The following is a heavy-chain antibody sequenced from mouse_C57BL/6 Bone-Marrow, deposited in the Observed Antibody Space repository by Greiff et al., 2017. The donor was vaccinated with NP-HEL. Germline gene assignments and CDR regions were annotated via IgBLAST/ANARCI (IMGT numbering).Heavy chain of an antibody. CDR3: ARSGFAY. J-gene: IGHJ3*01. Sequence: QVQLQQSGAELVKPGASVKLSCKASGYTFTSYWMHWVKQRPGQGLEWIGMIHPNSGSTNYNEKFKSKATLTVDKSSSTAYLQLSSLTSDDSAGYYCARSGFAYWGQGTLVTVSA. CDR1: GYTFTSYW. V-gene: IGHV1-64*01. CDR2: IHPNSGST.